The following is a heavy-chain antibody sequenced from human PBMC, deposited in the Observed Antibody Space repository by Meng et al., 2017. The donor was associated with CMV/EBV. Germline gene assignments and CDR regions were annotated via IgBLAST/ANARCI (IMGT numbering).Heavy chain of an antibody. CDR3: ARGGERSGDAFDI. Sequence: KAYGYTFTSYDINWVRQATGQGLEWMGWMNPNSGNTGYAQKFQGRVTMTRNTSISTAYMELSSLRSEDTAVYYCARGGERSGDAFDIWGQGTMVTVSS. D-gene: IGHD3-3*01. CDR1: GYTFTSYD. V-gene: IGHV1-8*01. CDR2: MNPNSGNT. J-gene: IGHJ3*02.